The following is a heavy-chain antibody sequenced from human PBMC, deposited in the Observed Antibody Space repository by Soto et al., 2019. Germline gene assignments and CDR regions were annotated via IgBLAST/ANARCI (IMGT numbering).Heavy chain of an antibody. Sequence: SETLSLTCAVYGGSFSGYYWSWIRQPPGKXLEWIGEINHSGSTNYNPSLKSRVTISVDTSKNQFSLKLSSVTAADTAVYYCARGPGLYDFWSGYYRNWFDPWGQGPLVTVSS. CDR2: INHSGST. CDR1: GGSFSGYY. CDR3: ARGPGLYDFWSGYYRNWFDP. V-gene: IGHV4-34*01. D-gene: IGHD3-3*01. J-gene: IGHJ5*02.